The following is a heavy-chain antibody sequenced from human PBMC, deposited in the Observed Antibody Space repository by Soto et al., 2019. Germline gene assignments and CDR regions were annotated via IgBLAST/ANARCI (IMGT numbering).Heavy chain of an antibody. CDR3: ARGGSYSPDFDY. Sequence: PGGSLRLSCAASGFTFSSYEMNWVRQAPGKGLEWVSYISSSGSTIYYADSVKGRFTISRDNAKNSLYLQMNSLRAEDTAVYYCARGGSYSPDFDYWGQGTLVTVS. V-gene: IGHV3-48*03. CDR2: ISSSGSTI. D-gene: IGHD1-26*01. CDR1: GFTFSSYE. J-gene: IGHJ4*02.